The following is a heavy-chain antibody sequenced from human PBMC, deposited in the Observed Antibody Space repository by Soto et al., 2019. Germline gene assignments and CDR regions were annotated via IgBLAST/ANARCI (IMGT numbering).Heavy chain of an antibody. CDR2: IWYDGSNK. Sequence: GGSLRLSCAASGFTFSSYGMHWVRQAPGKGLEWVAVIWYDGSNKYYADSVKGRFTISRDNSKNTLYLQMNSLRAEDTAVYYCAREGGRPGGAVSSAWFDPWGQGTLVTVSS. D-gene: IGHD6-6*01. CDR3: AREGGRPGGAVSSAWFDP. CDR1: GFTFSSYG. V-gene: IGHV3-33*01. J-gene: IGHJ5*02.